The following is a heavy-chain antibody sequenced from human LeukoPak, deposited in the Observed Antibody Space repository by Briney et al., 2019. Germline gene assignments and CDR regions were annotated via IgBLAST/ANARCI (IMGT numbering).Heavy chain of an antibody. D-gene: IGHD6-19*01. CDR2: IDSSGSII. Sequence: PGGSLRLSCAASGFTFSDCYMNWIGQAPGKGLEWVSYIDSSGSIIYYADSVKGRFTISRDNAKNSLYLQMNSLRAEDTAVYYCAVTVAVRSVYFQQWGQGTLVTVSS. CDR3: AVTVAVRSVYFQQ. J-gene: IGHJ1*01. CDR1: GFTFSDCY. V-gene: IGHV3-11*01.